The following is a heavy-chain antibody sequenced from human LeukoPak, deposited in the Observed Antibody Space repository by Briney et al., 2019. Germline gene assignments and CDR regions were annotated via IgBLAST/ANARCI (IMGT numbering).Heavy chain of an antibody. Sequence: ASVKVSCTASGYTFTSYGISWVRQAPGQGLEWMGWISAYNGNTNYAQKLQGRVTLTTDTSTSTAYMELRSLRSDDTAVYYCARMRPALLAAAGTGFDYWGQGTRLTVSS. CDR2: ISAYNGNT. J-gene: IGHJ4*02. CDR3: ARMRPALLAAAGTGFDY. D-gene: IGHD6-13*01. V-gene: IGHV1-18*01. CDR1: GYTFTSYG.